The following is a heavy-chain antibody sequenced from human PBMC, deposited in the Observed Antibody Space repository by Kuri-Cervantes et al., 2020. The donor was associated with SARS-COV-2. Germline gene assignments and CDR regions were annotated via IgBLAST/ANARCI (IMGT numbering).Heavy chain of an antibody. CDR2: IIPILGIA. V-gene: IGHV1-69*04. J-gene: IGHJ6*02. CDR1: GGTFSSYA. D-gene: IGHD2-2*02. CDR3: ASRSTYCSSTSCYRGYYYYGMDV. Sequence: SVKVSFKASGGTFSSYAISWVRQAPGQGLEWMGRIIPILGIANYAQKFQGRVTITADESTSTAYMELSSLRSEDTAVYYCASRSTYCSSTSCYRGYYYYGMDVWGQGTTVTVSS.